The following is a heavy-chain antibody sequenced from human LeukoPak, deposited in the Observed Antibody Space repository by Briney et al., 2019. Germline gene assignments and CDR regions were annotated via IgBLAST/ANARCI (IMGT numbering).Heavy chain of an antibody. V-gene: IGHV3-53*01. CDR3: ARIRAAYAFDI. CDR1: GFTVRSNY. Sequence: GGSLRLSCSASGFTVRSNYMSWVRQAPGKGLEWVSVIYSGGSTYYADSVKGRFTISRDNSKNTLYLQMNSLRAEDTAVYYCARIRAAYAFDIWGQGTMVTVSS. CDR2: IYSGGST. J-gene: IGHJ3*02.